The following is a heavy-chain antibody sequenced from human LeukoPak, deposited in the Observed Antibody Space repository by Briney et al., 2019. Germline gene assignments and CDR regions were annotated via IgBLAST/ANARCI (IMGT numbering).Heavy chain of an antibody. J-gene: IGHJ5*02. CDR1: GYTFTGYY. Sequence: ASVKVSCKASGYTFTGYYMHWVRQAPGQGLEGMGWINPNSCGTNYAQKFQCRVTMTRDTSISTAYMEVSRLRSDDTAVYYCARDGSSNGLGENWFDPWGQGTLVTVSS. D-gene: IGHD3-10*01. CDR3: ARDGSSNGLGENWFDP. CDR2: INPNSCGT. V-gene: IGHV1-2*02.